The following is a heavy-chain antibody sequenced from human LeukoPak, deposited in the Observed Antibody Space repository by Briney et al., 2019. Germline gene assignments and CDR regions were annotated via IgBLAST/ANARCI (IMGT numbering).Heavy chain of an antibody. CDR3: ARSLVVGATYPYH. D-gene: IGHD1-26*01. J-gene: IGHJ5*02. CDR1: GFTFSSYA. CDR2: ISYDGSNK. V-gene: IGHV3-30*04. Sequence: PGGSLRLPCAASGFTFSSYAMHWVRQAPGKGLEWVAVISYDGSNKYYADSVKGRFTISRDNAKNSLYLQLNSLRAEDTAVYYCARSLVVGATYPYHWGQGTLVTVSS.